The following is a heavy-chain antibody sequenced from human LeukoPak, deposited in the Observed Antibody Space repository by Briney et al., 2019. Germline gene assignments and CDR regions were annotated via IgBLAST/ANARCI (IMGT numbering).Heavy chain of an antibody. CDR2: TKQDGCEK. D-gene: IGHD6-13*01. J-gene: IGHJ6*02. V-gene: IGHV3-7*01. CDR3: ARDRPHSSWYGYYYYGMDV. CDR1: GFTFSSYW. Sequence: GGSLRLSCAASGFTFSSYWMSWVRQAPGKGLEWVANTKQDGCEKYYVDSVKGRFTISRDDAKNSLYLQMNSLRAEDTAVYYCARDRPHSSWYGYYYYGMDVWGQGTTVTVSS.